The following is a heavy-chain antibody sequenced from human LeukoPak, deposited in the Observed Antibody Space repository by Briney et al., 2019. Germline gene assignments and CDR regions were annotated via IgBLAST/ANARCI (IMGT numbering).Heavy chain of an antibody. CDR3: AKWGDYDILTGYYVSDF. CDR2: ITGSGDTT. J-gene: IGHJ4*02. V-gene: IGHV3-23*01. CDR1: GFIFRNYA. D-gene: IGHD3-9*01. Sequence: AGGSLRLSCAASGFIFRNYAMSWVRQAPGKGLGWVSAITGSGDTTYYADSVKGRFTISRDNSKNTLYVEMNTLRAEDTAVYYCAKWGDYDILTGYYVSDFWGQGTLVTVSS.